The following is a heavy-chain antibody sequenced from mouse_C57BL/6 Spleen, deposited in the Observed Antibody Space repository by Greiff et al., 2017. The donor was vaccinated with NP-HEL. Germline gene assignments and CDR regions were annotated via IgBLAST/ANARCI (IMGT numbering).Heavy chain of an antibody. V-gene: IGHV1-80*01. Sequence: VKLQQSGAELVKPGASVKISCKASGYAFSSYWMNWVKQRPGKGLEWIGQIYPGDGDTNYNGKFKGKATLTADKSSSTAYMQLSSLTSEDSAVYFCARGYGSSYDTYYFDYWGQGTTLTVSS. CDR1: GYAFSSYW. J-gene: IGHJ2*01. CDR2: IYPGDGDT. CDR3: ARGYGSSYDTYYFDY. D-gene: IGHD1-1*01.